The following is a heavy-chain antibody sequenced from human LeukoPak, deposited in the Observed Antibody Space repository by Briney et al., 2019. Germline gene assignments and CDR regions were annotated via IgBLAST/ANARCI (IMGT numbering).Heavy chain of an antibody. Sequence: GGSLRLSCAASGFTFSSYAMSWVRQALGKGLEWVSAISGIGGSTYYADSVKSRFTISRDNSKNTLYLQMNSLRAEDTAVYYCAKDNYDFWSGYKLPYNWFDPWGQGTLVTVSS. V-gene: IGHV3-23*01. D-gene: IGHD3-3*01. CDR2: ISGIGGST. J-gene: IGHJ5*02. CDR1: GFTFSSYA. CDR3: AKDNYDFWSGYKLPYNWFDP.